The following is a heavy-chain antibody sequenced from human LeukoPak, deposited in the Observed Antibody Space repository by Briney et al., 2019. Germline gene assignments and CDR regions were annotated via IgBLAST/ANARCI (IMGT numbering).Heavy chain of an antibody. CDR3: ARSPTKRVPEDY. Sequence: GSLRLSCAASGFTFSSYSMNWVRQPPGKGLEWIGQIFHSGSTSYSPSLKSRVTISMDKSKNQISLRLTSVTAADTAAYYCARSPTKRVPEDYWGQGTLVTVSS. CDR1: GFTFSSYSM. V-gene: IGHV4-4*02. J-gene: IGHJ4*02. D-gene: IGHD2-2*01. CDR2: IFHSGST.